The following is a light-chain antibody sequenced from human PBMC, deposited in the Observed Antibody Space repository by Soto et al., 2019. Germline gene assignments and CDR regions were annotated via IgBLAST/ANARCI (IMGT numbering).Light chain of an antibody. CDR3: QQYTNTNNPWM. J-gene: IGKJ1*01. CDR2: DAS. V-gene: IGKV1-5*01. Sequence: DIQVTQSPPTLSASVGDRVTLTCRASQTISTWMAWYQQKPGKAPKLLVNDASTLQSGVASRFSGSGSGTEFTLIISGLQPDDSATYYCQQYTNTNNPWMFGQGTKVDIK. CDR1: QTISTW.